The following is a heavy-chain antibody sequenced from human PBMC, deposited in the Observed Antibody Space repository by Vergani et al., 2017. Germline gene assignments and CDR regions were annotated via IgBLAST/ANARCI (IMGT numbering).Heavy chain of an antibody. CDR1: GGSISSYY. CDR3: ARGPYYGDYYYYGMDV. CDR2: IYYSGST. Sequence: QVQLQESGPGLVKPSETLSLTCTVSGGSISSYYWSWIRHPPGKGLEWIGDIYYSGSTNYNPSLKSRVTISVDTSKNQFSLKLSSVTAADTAVYYCARGPYYGDYYYYGMDVWGQGTTVTVSS. D-gene: IGHD4-17*01. V-gene: IGHV4-59*01. J-gene: IGHJ6*02.